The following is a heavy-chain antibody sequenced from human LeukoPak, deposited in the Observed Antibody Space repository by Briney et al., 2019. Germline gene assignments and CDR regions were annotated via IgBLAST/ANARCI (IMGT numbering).Heavy chain of an antibody. CDR3: ARGGSNSWYDY. D-gene: IGHD6-13*01. J-gene: IGHJ4*02. CDR1: GFTVSSNY. Sequence: GGSLRLSCAASGFTVSSNYMNWVRQAPGKGLEWVSVTYSDGRTYYSDSVKGRFTISRDNSKNTLYLQMSGLRAEDTAVYYCARGGSNSWYDYWGQGTLVTVSS. CDR2: TYSDGRT. V-gene: IGHV3-53*01.